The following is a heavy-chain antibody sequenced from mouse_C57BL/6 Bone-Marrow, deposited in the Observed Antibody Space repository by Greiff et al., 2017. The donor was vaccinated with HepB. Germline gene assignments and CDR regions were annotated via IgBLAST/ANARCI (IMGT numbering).Heavy chain of an antibody. CDR2: ISSSGST. D-gene: IGHD1-1*01. CDR3: ARGAAVTTVPYFDY. Sequence: EVQRVESGPALVKPSQTVSLTCTVTGYSITNGNHWWNWIRQVSGSKLEWIGYISSSGSTDSNPSLKSRISITSDTSKNQLFLQLNSVTTEDIATYYCARGAAVTTVPYFDYWGQGTTLTVSS. J-gene: IGHJ2*01. V-gene: IGHV3-4*01. CDR1: GYSITNGNHW.